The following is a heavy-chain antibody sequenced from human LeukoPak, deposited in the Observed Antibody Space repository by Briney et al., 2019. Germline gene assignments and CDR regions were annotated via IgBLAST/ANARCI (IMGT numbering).Heavy chain of an antibody. Sequence: GGSLRLSCAASGFTFSSYAMNWVRQAPGKGLEWVSVIRSSGGGGSTYYADSVKGRFTISRDNTKNTLYLQMNSLRAEDTAVYYCAKDVRPGCYLCALDIWGQGTVVTVSS. D-gene: IGHD3-16*02. CDR3: AKDVRPGCYLCALDI. V-gene: IGHV3-23*01. CDR1: GFTFSSYA. J-gene: IGHJ3*02. CDR2: IRSSGGGGST.